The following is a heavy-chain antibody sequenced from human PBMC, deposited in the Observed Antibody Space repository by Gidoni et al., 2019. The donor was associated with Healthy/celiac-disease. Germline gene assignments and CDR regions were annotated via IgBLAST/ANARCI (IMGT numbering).Heavy chain of an antibody. CDR2: IYHSGST. V-gene: IGHV4-4*02. D-gene: IGHD5-18*01. CDR1: GGSIRRSNW. Sequence: QVQLQESGPGLVKPSGTLSLTCAVSGGSIRRSNWWSWVRQPPGKGLEWIGEIYHSGSTNYNPSLKSRVAISVDKSKNQFSLKLSSVTAADTAVYYCASVDTAGGMGFYYYYMDVWGKGTTVTVSS. CDR3: ASVDTAGGMGFYYYYMDV. J-gene: IGHJ6*03.